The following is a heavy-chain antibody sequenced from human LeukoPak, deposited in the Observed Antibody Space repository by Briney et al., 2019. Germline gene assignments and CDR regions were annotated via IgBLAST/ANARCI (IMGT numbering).Heavy chain of an antibody. V-gene: IGHV1-2*02. Sequence: ASVKVSCKASGYTFTSYGISWVRQAPGQGLEWMGWINPNSGGTNYAQKFQGRVTMTRDTSISTAYMELSRLRSDDTAVYYCARDRPVAVARFDPWGQGTLVTVSS. CDR2: INPNSGGT. D-gene: IGHD6-19*01. CDR1: GYTFTSYG. CDR3: ARDRPVAVARFDP. J-gene: IGHJ5*02.